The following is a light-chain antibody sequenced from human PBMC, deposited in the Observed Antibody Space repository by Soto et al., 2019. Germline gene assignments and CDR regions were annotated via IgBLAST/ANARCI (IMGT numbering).Light chain of an antibody. J-gene: IGKJ2*01. CDR2: DAS. Sequence: EIVLSQSPATLYLSPGESATLSCRASQSVSSYLAWYQQKPGQAPRLLIYDASNRATGIPARFSGSGSGTDFTLTSSSLEPEDFAVSSCQQRSNWLMYTFGQGTKLEIK. CDR3: QQRSNWLMYT. CDR1: QSVSSY. V-gene: IGKV3-11*01.